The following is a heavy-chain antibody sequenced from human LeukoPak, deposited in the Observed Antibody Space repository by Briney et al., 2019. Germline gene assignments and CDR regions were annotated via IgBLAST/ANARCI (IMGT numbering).Heavy chain of an antibody. V-gene: IGHV1-46*01. CDR1: GYTLTDLS. D-gene: IGHD2-15*01. CDR3: ARFPSSSGGNY. J-gene: IGHJ4*02. Sequence: ASVKVSCKVSGYTLTDLSMHWVRQAPGQGLEWMGIINPSGGSTSYAQKFQGRVTMTRDTSTSTVYMELSSLRSEDTAVYYCARFPSSSGGNYWGQGTLVTVSS. CDR2: INPSGGST.